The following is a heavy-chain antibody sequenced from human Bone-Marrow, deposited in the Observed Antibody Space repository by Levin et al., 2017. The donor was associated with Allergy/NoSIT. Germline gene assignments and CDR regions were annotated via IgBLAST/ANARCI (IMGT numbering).Heavy chain of an antibody. Sequence: SETLSLTCNVSGGSISSRYWSWIRQPPGTGLEWIGYIYHSGSTSYNPSLKSRVTISLDKSKNQFSLRLGSVTAADTAIYYCATSYASEAEGDFGMDVWGQGTTVTVSS. CDR2: IYHSGST. D-gene: IGHD3-16*01. CDR1: GGSISSRY. CDR3: ATSYASEAEGDFGMDV. V-gene: IGHV4-59*01. J-gene: IGHJ6*02.